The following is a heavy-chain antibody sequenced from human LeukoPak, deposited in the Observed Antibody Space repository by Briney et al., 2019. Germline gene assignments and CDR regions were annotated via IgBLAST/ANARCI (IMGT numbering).Heavy chain of an antibody. D-gene: IGHD3-10*01. CDR1: GYTFTSYW. J-gene: IGHJ4*02. CDR3: ARQGYDDWGSYYIENYFDF. V-gene: IGHV5-10-1*01. Sequence: GESLKISCKGSGYTFTSYWINWVRQMPGKGLEWMGKINPRDSYTNYSPSFQGHVAISADKSISTAYLQWSSLKASDTAIYYCARQGYDDWGSYYIENYFDFWGQGTLVTVSS. CDR2: INPRDSYT.